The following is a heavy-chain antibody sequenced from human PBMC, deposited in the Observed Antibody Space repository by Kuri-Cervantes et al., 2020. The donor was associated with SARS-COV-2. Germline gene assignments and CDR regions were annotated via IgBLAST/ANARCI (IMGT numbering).Heavy chain of an antibody. J-gene: IGHJ4*02. D-gene: IGHD2-2*01. Sequence: GESLKISCAASGFTFDDYGMSWVRQAPGKGLEWVSGINWNGGSTGYADSVKGRFTISRDNAKNSLYLQMNSLRAEDTAVYYCARICSSTSCLGNYFDYWGQGTLVTVSS. V-gene: IGHV3-20*04. CDR3: ARICSSTSCLGNYFDY. CDR1: GFTFDDYG. CDR2: INWNGGST.